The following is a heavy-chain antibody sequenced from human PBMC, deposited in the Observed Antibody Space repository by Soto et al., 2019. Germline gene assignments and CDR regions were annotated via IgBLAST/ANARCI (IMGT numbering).Heavy chain of an antibody. CDR3: ARRFPYRSNSVFDY. CDR1: GASISKINCY. V-gene: IGHV4-39*01. J-gene: IGHJ4*02. D-gene: IGHD1-26*01. CDR2: VAYNGET. Sequence: LQLQESGPGRLRPSETLSLNCSVSGASISKINCYWGWLRQSPGKGLDWIGTVAYNGETYYNPSLKSRATISIHSARSQFSLRLDSISAADTAVYYWARRFPYRSNSVFDYWGRGALVTVSS.